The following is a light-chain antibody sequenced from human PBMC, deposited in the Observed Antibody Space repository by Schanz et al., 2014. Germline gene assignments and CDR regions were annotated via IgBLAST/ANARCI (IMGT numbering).Light chain of an antibody. CDR2: DVT. CDR1: SSDVGGYNR. V-gene: IGLV2-18*01. J-gene: IGLJ2*01. CDR3: AAWDDSLSGLV. Sequence: QSALTQPPSVSGSPGQSVTISCTGTSSDVGGYNRVSWYQQPPGTAPKLMIYDVTNRPSGVPDRFSGSKSGSTASLTISGLRSEDEADYDCAAWDDSLSGLVFGGGTKLTVL.